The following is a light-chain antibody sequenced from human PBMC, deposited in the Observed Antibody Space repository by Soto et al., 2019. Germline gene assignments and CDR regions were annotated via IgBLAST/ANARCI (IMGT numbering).Light chain of an antibody. Sequence: QSVLTQPPSASGSPGQSVTISCTGTKNDIDLYDFVSWYQHHPGKAPRLIIYEVVQRPSGVPDRFSGSKSGNTASLTVSGLQAADEADYLCKSYAGSNTYVFGSGNKV. V-gene: IGLV2-8*01. CDR3: KSYAGSNTYV. CDR1: KNDIDLYDF. J-gene: IGLJ1*01. CDR2: EVV.